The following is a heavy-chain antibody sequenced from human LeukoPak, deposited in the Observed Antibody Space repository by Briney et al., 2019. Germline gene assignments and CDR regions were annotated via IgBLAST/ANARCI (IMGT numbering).Heavy chain of an antibody. D-gene: IGHD2-21*01. CDR2: IKEDGSQK. CDR3: ARDVAYNRFDP. V-gene: IGHV3-7*01. Sequence: TGGSLRLSCADSGFTFGRIWMTWIRQAPGKGLELVANIKEDGSQKNYVDSVKGRFTISRDNAKNSLYLPMSNLRPDDTAVYYCARDVAYNRFDPWGQGTLVTVSS. CDR1: GFTFGRIW. J-gene: IGHJ5*02.